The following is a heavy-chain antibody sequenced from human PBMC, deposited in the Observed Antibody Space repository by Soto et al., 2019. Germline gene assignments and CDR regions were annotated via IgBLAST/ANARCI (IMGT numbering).Heavy chain of an antibody. CDR2: IYYRGST. CDR3: ARGPRHDILTGYSYYFDY. J-gene: IGHJ4*02. CDR1: GGSISSYY. V-gene: IGHV4-59*01. D-gene: IGHD3-9*01. Sequence: SETLSLTCTVSGGSISSYYWSWIRQPPGKGLEWIGYIYYRGSTNDNPSLRSRVTISADTSKDQFSLKLRSVTAADTAVYYCARGPRHDILTGYSYYFDYWGQGTLVTVSS.